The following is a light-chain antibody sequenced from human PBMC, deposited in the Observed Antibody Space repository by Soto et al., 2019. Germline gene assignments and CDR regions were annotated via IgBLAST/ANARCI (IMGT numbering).Light chain of an antibody. CDR3: QQYNSWPLT. CDR2: GAS. Sequence: EVVLTQSPATLSVSPGERATLSCRASQSVNNNLAWYQQRPGQAPRLLIYGASTRATDVPARFSGSGSGTEFTLTVSSLQSEDFGVYSCQQYNSWPLTFGGGTKVDIK. V-gene: IGKV3-15*01. J-gene: IGKJ4*01. CDR1: QSVNNN.